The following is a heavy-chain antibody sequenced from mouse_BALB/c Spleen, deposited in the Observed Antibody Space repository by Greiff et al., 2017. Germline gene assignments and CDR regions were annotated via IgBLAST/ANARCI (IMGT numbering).Heavy chain of an antibody. V-gene: IGHV3-2*02. CDR3: ARSMITTGGGFAY. CDR1: GYSITSDYA. D-gene: IGHD2-4*01. J-gene: IGHJ3*01. CDR2: ISYSGST. Sequence: EVQLQESGPGLVKPSQSLSLTCTVTGYSITSDYAWNWIRQFPGNKLEWMGYISYSGSTSYNPSLKSRISITRDTSKNQFFLQLNSVTTEDTATYYCARSMITTGGGFAYWGQGTLVTVSA.